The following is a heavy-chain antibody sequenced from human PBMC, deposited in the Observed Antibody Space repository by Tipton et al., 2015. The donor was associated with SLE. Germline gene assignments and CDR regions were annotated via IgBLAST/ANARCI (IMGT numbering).Heavy chain of an antibody. D-gene: IGHD1-14*01. J-gene: IGHJ6*02. CDR2: ISSTGIT. CDR3: ARGRQGMEVFTMDV. Sequence: TLSLTCSVSGGSISSGFYYWTWVRQPAGKGLEWIGRISSTGITHYNPSLKSRVTTSVDTSKNQLSLKLSSVTAADTAVYYCARGRQGMEVFTMDVWGPGTTVTVSS. CDR1: GGSISSGFYY. V-gene: IGHV4-61*02.